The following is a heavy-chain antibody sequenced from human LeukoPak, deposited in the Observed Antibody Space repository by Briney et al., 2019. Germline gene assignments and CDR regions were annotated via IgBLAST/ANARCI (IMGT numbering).Heavy chain of an antibody. J-gene: IGHJ3*02. D-gene: IGHD2-2*01. CDR2: ISQSGSI. CDR3: ARVPTGRNVVAAAARMGWNGAFDI. Sequence: SETLSLTCAVYGGSFGEYYWSWIRQSPGKGLEWIAEISQSGSINYNPSLKSRVTISVDASKKQFSLKMSSVTAADTAMYYCARVPTGRNVVAAAARMGWNGAFDIWGQGTMVTVSS. V-gene: IGHV4-34*01. CDR1: GGSFGEYY.